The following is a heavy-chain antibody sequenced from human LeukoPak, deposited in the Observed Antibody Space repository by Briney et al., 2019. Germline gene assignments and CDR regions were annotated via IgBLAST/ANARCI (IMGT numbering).Heavy chain of an antibody. J-gene: IGHJ3*02. CDR1: GYSFTSYW. D-gene: IGHD2-15*01. CDR3: ARGYCSGGSCYALYDAFDI. V-gene: IGHV5-51*01. CDR2: IYPGDSDT. Sequence: GESLKISCKGSGYSFTSYWIGWVRQMPGKGLEWMGIIYPGDSDTRYSPSFQGQVTISADKSISTAYLQWSSLKASDTAMYYCARGYCSGGSCYALYDAFDIWGQGTMVTVSS.